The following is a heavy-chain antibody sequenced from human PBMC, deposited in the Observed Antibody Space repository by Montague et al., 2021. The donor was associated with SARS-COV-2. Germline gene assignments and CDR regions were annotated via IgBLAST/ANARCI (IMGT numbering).Heavy chain of an antibody. D-gene: IGHD1-1*01. J-gene: IGHJ4*02. CDR3: ARAQNTCFIANCVNYFEV. CDR2: VHYTGST. Sequence: SETLSLTCDISGGSISSYYWSWLRQSPGKGLEWIGYVHYTGSTKYNPSLKTRVTLSLDTPKKHFSLKLKSVTAADTAVYYCARAQNTCFIANCVNYFEVWGLGALVTVSS. CDR1: GGSISSYY. V-gene: IGHV4-59*01.